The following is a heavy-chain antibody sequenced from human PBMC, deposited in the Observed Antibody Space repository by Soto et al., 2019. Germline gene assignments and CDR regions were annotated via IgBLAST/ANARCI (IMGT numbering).Heavy chain of an antibody. Sequence: GGSLRLTGAASGFTFSTYSTHWIRQALGKGLEWVVVIWYDGSNKYYEHSVNGRLPISRHNSKNTLHLQMTRMRAEDTDVYYCERAVSKDIVIVPEFDPWGQGTLVTVSS. J-gene: IGHJ5*02. V-gene: IGHV3-33*01. D-gene: IGHD2-2*01. CDR1: GFTFSTYS. CDR3: ERAVSKDIVIVPEFDP. CDR2: IWYDGSNK.